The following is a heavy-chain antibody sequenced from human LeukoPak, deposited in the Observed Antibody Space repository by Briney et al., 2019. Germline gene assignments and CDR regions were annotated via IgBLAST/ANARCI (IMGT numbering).Heavy chain of an antibody. CDR3: AKDPDCTSGVCYAFFDY. CDR1: GFTFSSYS. V-gene: IGHV3-23*01. Sequence: GGSLRLSCAASGFTFSSYSMSWVRQAPGRVLEWVSAISGSGGSTYYADSVKGRFTVSRDNSKNTLYLQMNSLRAEDTAVYYCAKDPDCTSGVCYAFFDYWGQGTLVTVSS. D-gene: IGHD2-8*01. CDR2: ISGSGGST. J-gene: IGHJ4*02.